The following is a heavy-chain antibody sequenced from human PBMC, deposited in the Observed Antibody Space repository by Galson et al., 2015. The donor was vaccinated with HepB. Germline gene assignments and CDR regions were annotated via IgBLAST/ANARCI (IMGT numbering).Heavy chain of an antibody. D-gene: IGHD1-1*01. Sequence: SLRLSCAASGFAFRDYAMHWVRQAPGKGLEWVACISHDENTKRFADSVQGRFTVSRDNPKDTLYLHLNSLKTEDTAVYYCATVAWKINPGFDIWGRGSMVTVSP. CDR1: GFAFRDYA. CDR2: ISHDENTK. V-gene: IGHV3-30*02. J-gene: IGHJ3*02. CDR3: ATVAWKINPGFDI.